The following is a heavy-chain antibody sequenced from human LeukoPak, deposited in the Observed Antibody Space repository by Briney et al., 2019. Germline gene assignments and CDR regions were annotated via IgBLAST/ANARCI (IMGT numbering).Heavy chain of an antibody. CDR2: INHSGST. Sequence: SETLSLTCAVYGGSFSGYYWSWIRQPPGKGLEWIGEINHSGSTNYNPSLKSRVTISVDTSKNQFSLKLSSVTAADTAVYYCARPQTRYGWFDPWGQGTLVTVSS. V-gene: IGHV4-34*01. J-gene: IGHJ5*02. CDR1: GGSFSGYY. CDR3: ARPQTRYGWFDP. D-gene: IGHD1-14*01.